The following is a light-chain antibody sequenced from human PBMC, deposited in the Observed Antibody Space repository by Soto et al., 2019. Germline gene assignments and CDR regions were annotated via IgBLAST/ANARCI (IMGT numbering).Light chain of an antibody. CDR1: SSDVGSYAY. CDR3: SSFTSSNTWV. Sequence: QSALTQPASVSASPGQSITISCTGTSSDVGSYAYVSWFQQHPGKAPKVLIYEVADRPSGVSDRFSGSKSGNTASLTISGLQTEDEGDYYCSSFTSSNTWVFGGGTKLTVL. V-gene: IGLV2-14*01. CDR2: EVA. J-gene: IGLJ3*02.